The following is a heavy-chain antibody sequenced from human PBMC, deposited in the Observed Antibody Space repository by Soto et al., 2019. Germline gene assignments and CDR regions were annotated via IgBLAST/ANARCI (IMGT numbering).Heavy chain of an antibody. D-gene: IGHD6-19*01. V-gene: IGHV4-39*01. CDR2: IYYSGST. CDR1: GGSISSSSYY. Sequence: SETLSLTCTVSGGSISSSSYYWGWIRQPPGKGLEWIGSIYYSGSTYYNPSLKNRVNISVDRSKNQLSQKLSSVTAADTALYYFARHHSSGWYFYYYGMDVWGQGTTVTVSS. CDR3: ARHHSSGWYFYYYGMDV. J-gene: IGHJ6*02.